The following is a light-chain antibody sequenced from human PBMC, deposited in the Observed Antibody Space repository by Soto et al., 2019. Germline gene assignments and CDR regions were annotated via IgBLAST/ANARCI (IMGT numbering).Light chain of an antibody. CDR1: SNDVGSYNY. V-gene: IGLV2-14*01. J-gene: IGLJ3*02. CDR2: EVT. Sequence: QSALTQPASVSGSPGQSITISCTGTSNDVGSYNYVSWYQQHPGKAPKLMIFEVTNRPSGVSNRFSGSKSGNTASLTISGLQAEDEADYYCSSFSSSGTGVFGGGTQLTVL. CDR3: SSFSSSGTGV.